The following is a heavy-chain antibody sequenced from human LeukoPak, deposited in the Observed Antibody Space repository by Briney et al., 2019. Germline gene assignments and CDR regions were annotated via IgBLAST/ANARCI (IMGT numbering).Heavy chain of an antibody. CDR2: INHSGST. D-gene: IGHD3-10*01. CDR3: ARGDGSGSYPPLIDY. CDR1: GGSISSSSYY. J-gene: IGHJ4*02. Sequence: PSETLSLTCTVSGGSISSSSYYWSWIRQPPGKGLEWIGEINHSGSTYYNPSLKSRVTISVDTSKNQFSLKLSSVTAADTAVYYCARGDGSGSYPPLIDYWGQGTLVTVSS. V-gene: IGHV4-39*07.